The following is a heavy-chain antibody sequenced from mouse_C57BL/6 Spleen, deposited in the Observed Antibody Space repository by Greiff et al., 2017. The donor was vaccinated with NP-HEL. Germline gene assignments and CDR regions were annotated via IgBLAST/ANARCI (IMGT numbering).Heavy chain of an antibody. J-gene: IGHJ1*03. V-gene: IGHV5-9*01. CDR2: ISGGGGKP. CDR3: ARQDFGDYGSSFYWYFDV. Sequence: EVKLVESGGGLVKPGGSLKLSCAASGFTFSSYTMSWVRQTPEKRLEWVATISGGGGKPYYPDRWKGRFTISRDNAKNTLYLQMSSLRSEDTALYYCARQDFGDYGSSFYWYFDVWGTGTTVTVSS. D-gene: IGHD1-1*01. CDR1: GFTFSSYT.